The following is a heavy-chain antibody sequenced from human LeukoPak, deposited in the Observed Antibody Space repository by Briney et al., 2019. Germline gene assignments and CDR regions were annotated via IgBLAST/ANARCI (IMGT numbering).Heavy chain of an antibody. V-gene: IGHV3-74*01. CDR2: VNDDGITT. D-gene: IGHD4-23*01. J-gene: IGHJ5*02. CDR1: GFTFSSYS. Sequence: GGSLRLSCEASGFTFSSYSMNWVRQAPGKGLVWVARVNDDGITTSYADSVKGRFTIYRDNAKNTLYLQMNSLRAEDTAVYYCARVGVLGNKNWLDPWGQGTLVTVSS. CDR3: ARVGVLGNKNWLDP.